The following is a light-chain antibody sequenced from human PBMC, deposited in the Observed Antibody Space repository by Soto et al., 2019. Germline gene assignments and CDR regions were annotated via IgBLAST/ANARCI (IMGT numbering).Light chain of an antibody. J-gene: IGKJ1*01. CDR1: QSISSW. CDR2: DAS. CDR3: QQYENYLT. V-gene: IGKV1-5*01. Sequence: DIQMTQSPSTLSATAGDRVTITCRASQSISSWLAWYQHKPGKAPKLLIYDASNLDSGVPSRFSGSGSGTEISLTISNLQPDDCATYYCQQYENYLTFGQGTRVEIK.